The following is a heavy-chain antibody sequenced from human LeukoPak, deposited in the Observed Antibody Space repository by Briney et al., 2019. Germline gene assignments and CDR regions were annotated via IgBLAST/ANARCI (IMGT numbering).Heavy chain of an antibody. V-gene: IGHV3-23*01. D-gene: IGHD2-8*01. CDR3: ARHVVNGIFRWFDP. J-gene: IGHJ5*02. CDR2: IRGSGGST. CDR1: GFTFSSYA. Sequence: GGTLRLSCAASGFTFSSYAMSWVRQAPGKGLEWVSAIRGSGGSTYYADSVKGRFTISRDNSKNTLYLQMNSLRAEDTAVYYCARHVVNGIFRWFDPWGQGTLVTVSS.